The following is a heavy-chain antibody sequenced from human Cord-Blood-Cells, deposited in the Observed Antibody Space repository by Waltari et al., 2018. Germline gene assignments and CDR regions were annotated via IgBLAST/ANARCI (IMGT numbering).Heavy chain of an antibody. J-gene: IGHJ4*02. D-gene: IGHD5-12*01. CDR3: ASKDGYNDY. CDR2: IYYSGST. Sequence: QLQLQESGPGLVKPSETLSLTCTVPGGSISSSSYYWGWIRQPPGKGLEWIVSIYYSGSTYYNPSLKSRVTISVDTSKNQFSLKLSSVTAADTAVYYCASKDGYNDYWGQGTLVTVSS. CDR1: GGSISSSSYY. V-gene: IGHV4-39*01.